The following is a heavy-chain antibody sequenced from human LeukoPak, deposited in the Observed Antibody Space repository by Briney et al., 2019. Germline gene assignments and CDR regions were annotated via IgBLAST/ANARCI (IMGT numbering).Heavy chain of an antibody. J-gene: IGHJ4*02. CDR1: GFTFSSYS. V-gene: IGHV3-21*01. CDR3: ARDCSSTSCPFDY. CDR2: ISSSSSYI. Sequence: GGSLRLSCAASGFTFSSYSMNWVRQAPGKGLEWVSSISSSSSYIYYADSVKGRFTISRDNAKNSLYLQMNSLRAEDRAVYYCARDCSSTSCPFDYWGQGTLVTVSS. D-gene: IGHD2-2*01.